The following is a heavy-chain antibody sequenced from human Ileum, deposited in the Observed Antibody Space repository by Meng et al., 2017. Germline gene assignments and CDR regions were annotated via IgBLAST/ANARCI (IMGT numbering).Heavy chain of an antibody. J-gene: IGHJ4*02. V-gene: IGHV3-11*01. CDR1: GFHFSEHH. Sequence: GGCVGKPRESPTPPCAASGFHFSEHHMTGIRQAPGKGLEWVAHISGSGDTVYYADALKGRFTISRDNARNLLYLQTDSLRADDTAVYYCARSDFWSGKVFDYWGQGTLVTVSS. CDR3: ARSDFWSGKVFDY. CDR2: ISGSGDTV. D-gene: IGHD3-3*01.